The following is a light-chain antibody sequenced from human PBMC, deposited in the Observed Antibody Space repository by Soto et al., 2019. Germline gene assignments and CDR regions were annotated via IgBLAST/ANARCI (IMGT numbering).Light chain of an antibody. CDR3: QQSYITPT. Sequence: DIQLTQSPSSLSASVGDRVTITCRASQSISIYLNCYQHKQGKAPELLIYEASSLQSGVPSRFSGSRSGTDFTLTISSLQPEDFATFYCQQSYITPTFGQRTNVEI. CDR1: QSISIY. CDR2: EAS. V-gene: IGKV1-39*01. J-gene: IGKJ1*01.